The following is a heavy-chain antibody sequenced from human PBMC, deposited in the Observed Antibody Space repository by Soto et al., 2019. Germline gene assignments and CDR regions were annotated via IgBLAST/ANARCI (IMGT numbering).Heavy chain of an antibody. CDR1: GFTFSSYG. D-gene: IGHD6-13*01. J-gene: IGHJ6*02. Sequence: ASGGGVVQPGRSLRLSCAASGFTFSSYGMHWVRQAPGTGLEWVAVISYDGSNKYYADSVKGRFTISRDNSKNTLYLQMNSLRAEDTAVYYCAKPIIAAPRNYYYYYGMDVWGQGTTVTVSS. CDR3: AKPIIAAPRNYYYYYGMDV. V-gene: IGHV3-30*18. CDR2: ISYDGSNK.